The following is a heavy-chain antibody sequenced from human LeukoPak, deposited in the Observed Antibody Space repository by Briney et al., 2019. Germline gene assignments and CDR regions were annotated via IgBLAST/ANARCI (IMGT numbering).Heavy chain of an antibody. Sequence: GGSLRLSCAASGFTFSSYGMHWVRQAPGKGLEWVAVISYDGSNKYYADSVKGRFTISRDNSKNTLYLLMNSLRAEDTAVYYCARDLPTYYYDSSGPGVAAHFDYWGQGTLVTVSS. CDR1: GFTFSSYG. J-gene: IGHJ4*02. V-gene: IGHV3-30*03. D-gene: IGHD3-22*01. CDR3: ARDLPTYYYDSSGPGVAAHFDY. CDR2: ISYDGSNK.